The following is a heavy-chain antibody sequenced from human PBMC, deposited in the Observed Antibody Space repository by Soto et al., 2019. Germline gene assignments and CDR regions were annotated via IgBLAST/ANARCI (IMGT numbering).Heavy chain of an antibody. CDR3: ARDLLGETPNLDYGVGCMDV. V-gene: IGHV3-30-3*01. J-gene: IGHJ6*02. Sequence: PGGSLRLSCAASGFTFSSYAMHWVRQAPGKGLEWVAVISYDGSNKYYADSVKGRFTISRDNSKNTLYLQMNSLRAEDTAVYYCARDLLGETPNLDYGVGCMDVWGQGTTVTVSS. D-gene: IGHD4-17*01. CDR1: GFTFSSYA. CDR2: ISYDGSNK.